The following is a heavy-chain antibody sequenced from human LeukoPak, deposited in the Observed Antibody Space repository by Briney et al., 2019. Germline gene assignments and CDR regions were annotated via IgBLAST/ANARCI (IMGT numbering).Heavy chain of an antibody. J-gene: IGHJ5*02. D-gene: IGHD1-26*01. Sequence: PGGSLRLSCAASGFIFANFGMGWVHQVPGRGLEWISTISNTADNTHYADSVKGRFTISRDNSKNTLYLQMNSLRAEDTAVYYCAKDIVGATRWFDPWGQGTLVTVSS. V-gene: IGHV3-23*01. CDR1: GFIFANFG. CDR2: ISNTADNT. CDR3: AKDIVGATRWFDP.